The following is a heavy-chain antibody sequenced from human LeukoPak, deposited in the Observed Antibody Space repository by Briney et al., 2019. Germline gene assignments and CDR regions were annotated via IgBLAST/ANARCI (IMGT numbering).Heavy chain of an antibody. CDR1: GFTFSSYA. CDR3: AKDMEDIVATDRVDY. V-gene: IGHV3-23*01. J-gene: IGHJ4*02. CDR2: ISGSGGST. Sequence: PGGSLRLSCAASGFTFSSYAMSWVRQAPGKGLGWVSAISGSGGSTYYADSVKGRFTISRDNSKSTLYLQMNSLRAEDTAVYYCAKDMEDIVATDRVDYWGQGTLVTVSS. D-gene: IGHD5-12*01.